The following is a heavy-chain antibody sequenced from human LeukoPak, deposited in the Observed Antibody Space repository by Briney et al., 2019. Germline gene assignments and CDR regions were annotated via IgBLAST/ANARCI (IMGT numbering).Heavy chain of an antibody. Sequence: ASVKVSCKASGYTFTSYYMHWVRQAPGQGLEWMGIINPSGGSTSYAQKFQGRVTMTRDTSTSTVYMELSSLRSEDTAVYYCARGGVTMVRVLPGYYGMDVWGQGTTVTVSS. V-gene: IGHV1-46*01. CDR3: ARGGVTMVRVLPGYYGMDV. CDR1: GYTFTSYY. J-gene: IGHJ6*02. D-gene: IGHD3-10*01. CDR2: INPSGGST.